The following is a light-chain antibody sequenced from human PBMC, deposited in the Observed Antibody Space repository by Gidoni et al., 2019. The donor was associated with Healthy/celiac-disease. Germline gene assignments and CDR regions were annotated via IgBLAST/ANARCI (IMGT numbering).Light chain of an antibody. CDR2: GAS. CDR1: QSVSSSY. Sequence: EIVLTQSPGTLSLSPGERATLSCRASQSVSSSYLAWYQQKPGQAPRLLIYGASSRATGIPDRFSGSGSGTDFTLTISRLEPEDFAVYYCQQYGSSPPMYNVXQGTKLEIK. V-gene: IGKV3-20*01. CDR3: QQYGSSPPMYN. J-gene: IGKJ2*01.